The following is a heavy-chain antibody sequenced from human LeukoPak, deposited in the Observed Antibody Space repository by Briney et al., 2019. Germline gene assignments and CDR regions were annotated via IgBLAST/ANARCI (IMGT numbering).Heavy chain of an antibody. CDR2: IIPILGIA. CDR3: ARSRIFGVVIGFDY. V-gene: IGHV1-69*04. D-gene: IGHD3-3*02. J-gene: IGHJ4*02. CDR1: GGTFSSYA. Sequence: GASVKVSCKASGGTFSSYAISWVRQAPGQGLEWMGRIIPILGIANYAQKFQGRVTITADKSTSTAYMELSSLRSEDTAVYYCARSRIFGVVIGFDYWGQGTLVTVSS.